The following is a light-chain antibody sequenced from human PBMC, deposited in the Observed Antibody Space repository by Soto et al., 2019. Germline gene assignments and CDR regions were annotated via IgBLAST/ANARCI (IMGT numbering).Light chain of an antibody. CDR2: DVS. Sequence: QSVLTQPRSVSGSPGQSVTISCTGTSSDVGGYNYVSWYQQHPGKDPKLMIYDVSKRPSGVPDRFSGSKSGNTASLTISGLQAEDEADYYCCSYAGSYTLYVFGTGTKVTVL. CDR3: CSYAGSYTLYV. CDR1: SSDVGGYNY. V-gene: IGLV2-11*01. J-gene: IGLJ1*01.